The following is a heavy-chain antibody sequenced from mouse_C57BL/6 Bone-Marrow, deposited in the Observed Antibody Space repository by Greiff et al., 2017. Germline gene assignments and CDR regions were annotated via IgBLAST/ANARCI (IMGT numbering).Heavy chain of an antibody. Sequence: QVQLKESGAELVKPGASVKISCKASGYAFSSYWMNWVKQRPGKGLEWIGQIYPGDGDTNYNGKFKGKATLTADKSSSTAYMPLSSLTSEDSAVYFWARGATVVATDWYFDVWGTGTTVTVSS. V-gene: IGHV1-80*01. CDR3: ARGATVVATDWYFDV. CDR2: IYPGDGDT. CDR1: GYAFSSYW. J-gene: IGHJ1*03. D-gene: IGHD1-1*01.